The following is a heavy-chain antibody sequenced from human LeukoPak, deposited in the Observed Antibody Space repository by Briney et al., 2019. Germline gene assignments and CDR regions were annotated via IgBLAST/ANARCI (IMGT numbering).Heavy chain of an antibody. CDR1: GGTFSSYA. CDR3: ARPTTVTTDRRVWYFDL. CDR2: IIPIFGTA. J-gene: IGHJ2*01. V-gene: IGHV1-69*06. Sequence: GSSVKVSCKASGGTFSSYAISWVRQAPGQGLEWMGGIIPIFGTANYAQKFQGRVTITADKSTSTAYMELSSLRSEDTAVYYCARPTTVTTDRRVWYFDLWGRGTLVTVSS. D-gene: IGHD4-17*01.